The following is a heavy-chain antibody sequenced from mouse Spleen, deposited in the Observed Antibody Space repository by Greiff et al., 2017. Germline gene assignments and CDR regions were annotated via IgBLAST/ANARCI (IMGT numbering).Heavy chain of an antibody. J-gene: IGHJ4*01. CDR1: GYSFTGYY. Sequence: EVQLQESGPELVKPGASVKISCKASGYSFTGYYMHWVKQSSEKSLEWIGEINPSTGGTSYNQKFKGKATLTVDKSSSTAYMQLKSLTSEDSAVYYCARLGLRPLYYYAMDYWGQGTSVTVSS. D-gene: IGHD2-4*01. V-gene: IGHV1-43*01. CDR2: INPSTGGT. CDR3: ARLGLRPLYYYAMDY.